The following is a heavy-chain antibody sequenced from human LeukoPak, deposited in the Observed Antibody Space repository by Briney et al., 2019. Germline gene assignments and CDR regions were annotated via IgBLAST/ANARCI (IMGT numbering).Heavy chain of an antibody. CDR1: GFTFSSYS. D-gene: IGHD4-17*01. V-gene: IGHV3-21*01. Sequence: PGGSLRLSCAASGFTFSSYSMNWVRQAPGKGLEWVSSISSSSSYIYYADSVKGRFIISRDNAKNSLYLQMNSLRAEDTAVYYCARENDYGDYGTDYWGQGTLVTVSS. CDR2: ISSSSSYI. J-gene: IGHJ4*02. CDR3: ARENDYGDYGTDY.